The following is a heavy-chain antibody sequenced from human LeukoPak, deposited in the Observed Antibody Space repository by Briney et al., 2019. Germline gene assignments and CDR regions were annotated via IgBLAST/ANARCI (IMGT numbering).Heavy chain of an antibody. Sequence: SQTLSLTCTVSGGSLSSGGYYWSWIRQPPGKGLEWIGYIYHSGSTYYNPSLKSRVTISVDRSKNQFSLKLSSVTAADTAVYYCATLIVVLPAPSRTFSYWGQGTLVTVSS. CDR3: ATLIVVLPAPSRTFSY. V-gene: IGHV4-30-2*01. CDR2: IYHSGST. D-gene: IGHD2-2*01. CDR1: GGSLSSGGYY. J-gene: IGHJ4*02.